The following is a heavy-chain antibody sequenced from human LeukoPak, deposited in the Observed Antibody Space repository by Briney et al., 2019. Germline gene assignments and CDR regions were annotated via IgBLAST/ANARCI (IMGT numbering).Heavy chain of an antibody. CDR2: IIPIFGTA. CDR1: GGTFSNSA. Sequence: SVKVSCKASGGTFSNSAISWVRQAPGQGLEWMGGIIPIFGTANYAQRFQGRVTITADESTTTAYMEVSSLRSEDTAVFYCARDGLEHSRSWFHWYFDLWGRGTLVTVSS. V-gene: IGHV1-69*13. CDR3: ARDGLEHSRSWFHWYFDL. J-gene: IGHJ2*01. D-gene: IGHD6-13*01.